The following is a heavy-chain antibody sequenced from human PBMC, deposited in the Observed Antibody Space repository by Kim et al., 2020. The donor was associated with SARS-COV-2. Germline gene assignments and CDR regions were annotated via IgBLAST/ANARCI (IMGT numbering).Heavy chain of an antibody. CDR3: AKDRWLYCGGDPDY. D-gene: IGHD2-21*02. V-gene: IGHV3-23*01. J-gene: IGHJ4*02. Sequence: DSVKGRFTTSRDNSKNTLYLQMNSLRAEDTAVYYCAKDRWLYCGGDPDYWGQGTLVTVSS.